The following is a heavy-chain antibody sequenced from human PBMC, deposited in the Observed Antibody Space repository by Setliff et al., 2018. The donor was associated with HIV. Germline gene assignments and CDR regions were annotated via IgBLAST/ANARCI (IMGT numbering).Heavy chain of an antibody. J-gene: IGHJ1*01. CDR1: GYTFKTYG. CDR3: ARGISRDSSGYYRDEYFQH. CDR2: ISPYNGDT. V-gene: IGHV1-18*01. Sequence: ASVKVSCKASGYTFKTYGISWVRQAPGQGLEWMGWISPYNGDTRYAQKFQGRVTLTTDTTTNTAYMKVRTLRSDDTAVYYCARGISRDSSGYYRDEYFQHWGQGTLVTVSS. D-gene: IGHD3-22*01.